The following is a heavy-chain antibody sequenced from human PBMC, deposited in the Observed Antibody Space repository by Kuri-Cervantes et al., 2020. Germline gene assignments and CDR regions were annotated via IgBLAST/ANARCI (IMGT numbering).Heavy chain of an antibody. CDR3: TTVGYYSGGVDAFDI. CDR1: GFTFSSYA. CDR2: ISDSSTYI. V-gene: IGHV3-21*04. Sequence: GGSLRLSCAASGFTFSSYAMSWVRQAPGKGLEWVSSISDSSTYIYYVDSVKGRFTISRDDLKNSLYLQMYSLKTEDTAVYYCTTVGYYSGGVDAFDIWGQGTMVTVSS. J-gene: IGHJ3*02. D-gene: IGHD3-10*01.